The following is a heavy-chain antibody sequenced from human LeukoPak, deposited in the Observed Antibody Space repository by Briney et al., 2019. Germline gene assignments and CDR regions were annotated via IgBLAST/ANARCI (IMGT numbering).Heavy chain of an antibody. CDR2: INHSGST. CDR1: GGSFSGYY. J-gene: IGHJ5*02. CDR3: ARRAIFGVVATRWFDP. V-gene: IGHV4-34*01. D-gene: IGHD3-3*01. Sequence: PSETLSLTCTVYGGSFSGYYWSWIRQPPGKGLEWIGEINHSGSTNYNPSLKSRVTISVDTSKNQFSLKLSSVTAADTAVYYCARRAIFGVVATRWFDPWGQGTLVTVSS.